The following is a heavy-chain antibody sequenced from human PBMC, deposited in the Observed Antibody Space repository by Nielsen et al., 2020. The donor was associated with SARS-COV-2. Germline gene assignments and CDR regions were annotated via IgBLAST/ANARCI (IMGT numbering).Heavy chain of an antibody. Sequence: SETLSLTCAVSDGSLSGHYWTWIRQPPGKGLEWIGEVSHSGSTNTNPSLKSRVTISVDTSKSQFSLKLRSVTAADTAVYYCARDGASVRFYDWLSHFDLWGRGTLVTVSS. CDR1: DGSLSGHY. J-gene: IGHJ2*01. CDR2: VSHSGST. V-gene: IGHV4-34*01. CDR3: ARDGASVRFYDWLSHFDL. D-gene: IGHD3-3*01.